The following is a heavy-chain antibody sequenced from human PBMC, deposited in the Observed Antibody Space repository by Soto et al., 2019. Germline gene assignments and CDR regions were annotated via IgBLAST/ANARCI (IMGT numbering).Heavy chain of an antibody. CDR2: IIPIFGTA. V-gene: IGHV1-69*13. CDR3: ASSSYYYDRSGLREDALDI. Sequence: GASVXVSCKASGGTFSSYAISWVRQAPGQGLEWMGGIIPIFGTANYAQKFQGRVTITADESTSTAYMELSSLRSEDTAVYYCASSSYYYDRSGLREDALDIWGQGTMVPVSS. CDR1: GGTFSSYA. J-gene: IGHJ3*02. D-gene: IGHD3-22*01.